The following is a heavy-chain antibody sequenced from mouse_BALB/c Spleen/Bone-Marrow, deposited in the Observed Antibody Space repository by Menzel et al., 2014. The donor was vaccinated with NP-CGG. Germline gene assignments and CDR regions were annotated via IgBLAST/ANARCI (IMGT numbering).Heavy chain of an antibody. J-gene: IGHJ2*01. V-gene: IGHV2-9*02. Sequence: QVQLKQSGPGLVAPSQSLSISCTVSGFSLISYGVHWVRQPPGKGLEWLGVIWAGGSTNYNSALMSRLSISKDNSKNQVFLTMNSLQTDDTAIYYCAREDFRYDTFDYWGQGTTLSVSS. CDR1: GFSLISYG. CDR2: IWAGGST. CDR3: AREDFRYDTFDY. D-gene: IGHD2-14*01.